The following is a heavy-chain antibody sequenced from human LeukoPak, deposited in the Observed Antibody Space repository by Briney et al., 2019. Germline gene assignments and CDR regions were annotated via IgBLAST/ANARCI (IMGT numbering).Heavy chain of an antibody. J-gene: IGHJ4*02. CDR1: GFTFSSYS. V-gene: IGHV4-34*08. CDR2: INHSGST. CDR3: AGYYYDSSGYPTLPASNFDY. Sequence: RPGGSLRLSCAASGFTFSSYSMNWVRQPPGKGLEWIGEINHSGSTNYNPSLKSRVTISVDTSKNQFSLKLSSVTAADTAVYYCAGYYYDSSGYPTLPASNFDYWGQGTLVTVSS. D-gene: IGHD3-22*01.